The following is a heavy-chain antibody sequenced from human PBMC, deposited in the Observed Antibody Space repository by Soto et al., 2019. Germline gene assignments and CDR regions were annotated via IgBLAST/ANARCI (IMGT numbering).Heavy chain of an antibody. V-gene: IGHV4-61*01. D-gene: IGHD5-12*01. CDR1: GGSVSSGSYY. J-gene: IGHJ4*02. Sequence: QVQLQESGPGLVKPSETLSLTCTVSGGSVSSGSYYWSWIRQPPGKGLEWIGYIYYSGSTNYNPSLKSRLTISVDTSKNQFSLKLSSVTAADTAVYYCARGRGYSGYDYEDYFDYWGQGTLVTVSS. CDR3: ARGRGYSGYDYEDYFDY. CDR2: IYYSGST.